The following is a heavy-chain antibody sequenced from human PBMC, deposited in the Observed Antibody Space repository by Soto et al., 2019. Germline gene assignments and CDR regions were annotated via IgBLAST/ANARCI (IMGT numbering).Heavy chain of an antibody. V-gene: IGHV4-39*01. CDR2: IYYSGST. D-gene: IGHD2-15*01. CDR3: ASQLCTGSSCNLNRFDY. CDR1: RGSISSSLYY. J-gene: IGHJ4*02. Sequence: SETLSLTCTVSRGSISSSLYYWGWISPPPGKGLEWIGSIYYSGSTYYNPSLKSRVTISVDTSKNQFSLKLSSVTAADTAVYYCASQLCTGSSCNLNRFDYWAQGTLVTVSS.